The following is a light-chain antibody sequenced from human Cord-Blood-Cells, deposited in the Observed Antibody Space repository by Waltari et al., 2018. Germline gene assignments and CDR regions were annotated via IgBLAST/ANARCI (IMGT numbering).Light chain of an antibody. CDR3: SSYTSSSTYV. CDR2: DVS. J-gene: IGLJ1*01. V-gene: IGLV2-14*01. CDR1: SSAVAGYNY. Sequence: QSALTQPASSSGSPGQSITISCTGTSSAVAGYNYAPWYQQHPGKAPKLMIYDVSNRPSGVSNRFSGSKSGNTASLTISGLQAEDEADYYCSSYTSSSTYVFGTGTKVTVL.